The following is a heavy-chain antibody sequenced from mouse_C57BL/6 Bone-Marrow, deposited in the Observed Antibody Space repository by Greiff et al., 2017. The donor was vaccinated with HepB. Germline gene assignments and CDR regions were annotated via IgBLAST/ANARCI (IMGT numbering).Heavy chain of an antibody. CDR1: GFTFSSYG. CDR3: ARQAYGSSYKDFDV. D-gene: IGHD1-1*01. Sequence: EVQLVESGGDLVKPGGSLKLSCAASGFTFSSYGMSWVRQTPDKRLEWVATISSGGSYTYYPDSVKGRFTISRDNAKNTLYLQMSSLKSEDTAMYYCARQAYGSSYKDFDVWGTGTTVTVSS. J-gene: IGHJ1*03. V-gene: IGHV5-6*01. CDR2: ISSGGSYT.